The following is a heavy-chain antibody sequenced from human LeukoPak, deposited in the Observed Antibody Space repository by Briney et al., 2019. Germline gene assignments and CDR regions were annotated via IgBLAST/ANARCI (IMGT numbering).Heavy chain of an antibody. CDR3: ARVDGRGSGSWGYFDY. J-gene: IGHJ4*02. D-gene: IGHD3-10*01. V-gene: IGHV4-4*07. Sequence: QESGPGLAKPSETLSLTCNVSGGSIPSYYWSWIRQPAGKGLEWIGRIYTSGSTNYNPSLKSRVTMSVDTSKSQFSLKVSSVNAADTAVYYCARVDGRGSGSWGYFDYWGQGSLVTVSS. CDR2: IYTSGST. CDR1: GGSIPSYY.